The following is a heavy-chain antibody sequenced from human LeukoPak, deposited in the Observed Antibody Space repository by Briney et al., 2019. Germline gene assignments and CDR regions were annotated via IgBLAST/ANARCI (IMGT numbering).Heavy chain of an antibody. D-gene: IGHD6-13*01. CDR2: IYYSGGT. V-gene: IGHV4-39*07. CDR3: ARGGSSSWYWRGFDY. CDR1: GGSISSTSYY. Sequence: SETLSLTCTVSGGSISSTSYYWGWIRQPPGKELEWIGNIYYSGGTYYHPSLKSRVTKSVDASKNQFSLKLSSVTAADTAVYYCARGGSSSWYWRGFDYWGQGTLVTVSS. J-gene: IGHJ4*02.